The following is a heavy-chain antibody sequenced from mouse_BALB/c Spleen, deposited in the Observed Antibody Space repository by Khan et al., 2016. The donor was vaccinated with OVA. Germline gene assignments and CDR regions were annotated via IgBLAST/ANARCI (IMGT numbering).Heavy chain of an antibody. Sequence: QMQLEESGAELAKPGASVKMSCKASGYTFTSYWMHWIKQRPGQGLEWIGYINPTSGYTDYNQKFKDKATLTADKSSSTAYMQLSSLTSYDSAVYYCARDRIDYWGQGTALTVSS. CDR1: GYTFTSYW. J-gene: IGHJ2*01. CDR3: ARDRIDY. V-gene: IGHV1-7*01. CDR2: INPTSGYT.